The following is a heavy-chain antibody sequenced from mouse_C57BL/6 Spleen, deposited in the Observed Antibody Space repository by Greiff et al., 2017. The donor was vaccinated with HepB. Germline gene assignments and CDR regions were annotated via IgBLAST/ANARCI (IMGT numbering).Heavy chain of an antibody. J-gene: IGHJ2*01. CDR3: ARERYDEYFDY. CDR2: ISDGGSYT. V-gene: IGHV5-4*01. CDR1: GFTFSSYA. D-gene: IGHD2-14*01. Sequence: EVMLVESGGGLVKPGGSLKLSCAASGFTFSSYAMSWVRQTPEKRLEWVATISDGGSYTYYPDNVKGRFTISRDNAKNNLYLQMSHLKSEDTAMYDCARERYDEYFDYWGQGTTLTVSS.